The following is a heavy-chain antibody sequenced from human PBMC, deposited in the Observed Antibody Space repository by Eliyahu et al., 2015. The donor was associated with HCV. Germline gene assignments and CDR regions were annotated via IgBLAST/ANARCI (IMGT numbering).Heavy chain of an antibody. CDR1: GYTFTGYY. Sequence: QVQLVQSGAEVKKPGASVKVSCKASGYTFTGYYMHWVRQAPGQGPEWMGMINPSGGSTNYAEKFQGRVTMTRDTSTSTVYMELSSLRSEDTAVYYCARGFSTTLIVVADNNWFDPWGQGTLVTVSS. CDR3: ARGFSTTLIVVADNNWFDP. CDR2: INPSGGST. J-gene: IGHJ5*02. D-gene: IGHD3-22*01. V-gene: IGHV1-46*01.